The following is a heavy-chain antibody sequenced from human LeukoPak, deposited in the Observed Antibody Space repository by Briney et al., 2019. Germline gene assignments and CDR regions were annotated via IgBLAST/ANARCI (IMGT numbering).Heavy chain of an antibody. CDR2: IKQDGSEK. V-gene: IGHV3-7*01. J-gene: IGHJ3*02. CDR1: GFTFSSYW. CDR3: ATPGDYGDYHAFDI. Sequence: PGGSLRLSCAASGFTFSSYWMSWVRQAPGKGLEWVANIKQDGSEKYYEDSVKGRFTISRDNAKNSLYLQMNSLRAEDTAVYYCATPGDYGDYHAFDIWGQGTMVTVSS. D-gene: IGHD4-17*01.